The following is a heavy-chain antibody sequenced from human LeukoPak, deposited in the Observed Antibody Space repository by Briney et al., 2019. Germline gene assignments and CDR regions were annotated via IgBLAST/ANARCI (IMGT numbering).Heavy chain of an antibody. D-gene: IGHD5-24*01. CDR1: GFTFSSYG. Sequence: GGSLRLSCAASGFTFSSYGMHWVRQAPGKGLEWAAVISYDGSNKYYADSVKGRFTISRDNSKNTLYLQMNSLRAEDTAVYYCAKGGKRWLQSPGAYFDYWGQGTLVTVSS. J-gene: IGHJ4*02. CDR3: AKGGKRWLQSPGAYFDY. CDR2: ISYDGSNK. V-gene: IGHV3-30*18.